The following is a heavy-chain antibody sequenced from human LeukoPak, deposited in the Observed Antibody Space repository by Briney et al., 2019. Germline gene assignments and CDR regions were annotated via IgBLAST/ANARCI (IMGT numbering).Heavy chain of an antibody. CDR3: AKRSAESSGYFDY. CDR1: GLTFINFG. V-gene: IGHV3-23*01. Sequence: GGSLRLSCAASGLTFINFGMTWVRQAPGKGLEWVSAISGSAVITFYADSVKGRFTISRDNPKNTLYLQMNSLRAEDTAVYYCAKRSAESSGYFDYWGQGTLVTVSS. D-gene: IGHD6-19*01. J-gene: IGHJ4*02. CDR2: ISGSAVIT.